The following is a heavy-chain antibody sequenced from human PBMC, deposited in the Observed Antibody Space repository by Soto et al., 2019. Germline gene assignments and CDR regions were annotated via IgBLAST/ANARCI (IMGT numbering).Heavy chain of an antibody. V-gene: IGHV3-7*01. J-gene: IGHJ4*02. CDR2: INKDGSQT. CDR1: GFTFSNHW. CDR3: VKEIAAAQ. Sequence: VQLVESGGALVQPGGSLRLTCATSGFTFSNHWMTWVRQAPGKGLEWVANINKDGSQTSFVDSVKGRFTIFRDNAKSSLYLQMNSLRGKDTAKYYCVKEIAAAQWGQGTLVTVSS. D-gene: IGHD6-25*01.